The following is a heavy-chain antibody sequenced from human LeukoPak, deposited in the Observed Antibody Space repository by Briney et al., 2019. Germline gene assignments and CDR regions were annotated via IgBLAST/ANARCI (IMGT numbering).Heavy chain of an antibody. D-gene: IGHD6-13*01. Sequence: GGSLRLSCAASGFTFSSYSMNWVRQAPGKGLEWVSSISSSSSYIYYADSVKGRFTISRDNAKNSLYLQMNSLRAEDTAVYYCARDQEQLGVTNLDYWGQGTLVTVSS. J-gene: IGHJ4*02. V-gene: IGHV3-21*01. CDR3: ARDQEQLGVTNLDY. CDR2: ISSSSSYI. CDR1: GFTFSSYS.